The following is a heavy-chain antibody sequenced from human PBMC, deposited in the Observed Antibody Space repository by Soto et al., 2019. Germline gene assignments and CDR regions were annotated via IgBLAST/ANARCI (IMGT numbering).Heavy chain of an antibody. Sequence: EVLLLDSGGGLVQPGGSLRLSCAASGFTFSNYAMTWVSQAPGKGPEWISTVNNGGGGTYYADSVKGRFTISRDNSKNTLYLQVSSLRAEDTAVYYCAKERLGRGIDYWGQGILVTVSS. CDR3: AKERLGRGIDY. CDR2: VNNGGGGT. D-gene: IGHD3-10*01. CDR1: GFTFSNYA. J-gene: IGHJ4*02. V-gene: IGHV3-23*01.